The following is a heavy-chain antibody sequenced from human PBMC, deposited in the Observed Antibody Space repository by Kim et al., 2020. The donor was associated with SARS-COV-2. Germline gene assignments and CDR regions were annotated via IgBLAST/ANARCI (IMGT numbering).Heavy chain of an antibody. J-gene: IGHJ4*01. V-gene: IGHV4-39*01. D-gene: IGHD2-15*01. Sequence: SETLSLTCTVSGGSISSSSYYWGWIRQPPGKGLEWIGSIYYSGSTYYNPSLKSRVTISVDTSKNQFSLKLSSVTAADTAVYYCARLPRVVAATLGGYWG. CDR1: GGSISSSSYY. CDR2: IYYSGST. CDR3: ARLPRVVAATLGGY.